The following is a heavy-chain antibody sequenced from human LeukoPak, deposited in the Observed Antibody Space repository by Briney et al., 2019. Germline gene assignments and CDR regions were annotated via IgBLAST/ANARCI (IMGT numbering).Heavy chain of an antibody. D-gene: IGHD6-13*01. CDR2: IIPIFGTA. CDR3: AGDIAAAGTSQYFDY. CDR1: GGTFSSYA. Sequence: SVKVSCKASGGTFSSYAISWVRQAPGQGLEWMGGIIPIFGTANYAQKFQGRVTITTDESTSTAYMELSSLRSEDTAVYYCAGDIAAAGTSQYFDYWGQGTLVTVSS. J-gene: IGHJ4*02. V-gene: IGHV1-69*05.